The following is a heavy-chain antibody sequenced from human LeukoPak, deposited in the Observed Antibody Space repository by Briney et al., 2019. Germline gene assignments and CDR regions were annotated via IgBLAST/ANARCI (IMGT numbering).Heavy chain of an antibody. V-gene: IGHV3-21*01. D-gene: IGHD3-3*01. Sequence: PGESLRLSCAASGFTFNNYNMNWVRQAPGKALEWVSSITSSGTYIFYADSVKGRFTISRDNAKNSLYLQMDSLGPEDTAVYYCARGGFCPDYWGQGILVTVSS. CDR2: ITSSGTYI. CDR3: ARGGFCPDY. J-gene: IGHJ4*02. CDR1: GFTFNNYN.